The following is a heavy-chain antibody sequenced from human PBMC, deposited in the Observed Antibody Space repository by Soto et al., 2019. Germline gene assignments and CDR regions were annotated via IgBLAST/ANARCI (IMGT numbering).Heavy chain of an antibody. Sequence: QVQLVQSGAEVKKPGSSVRVSCKASAGALRKNAITWVRQAPGHGLEWMGEIIPIFWTANYAQKFQGRVSITSDKTTNTTYMDLSSLRSEGMAVYYCARAPAYTGYASRGRFVPGGQGPLVTVSS. D-gene: IGHD5-12*01. CDR2: IIPIFWTA. CDR3: ARAPAYTGYASRGRFVP. J-gene: IGHJ5*02. V-gene: IGHV1-69*06. CDR1: AGALRKNA.